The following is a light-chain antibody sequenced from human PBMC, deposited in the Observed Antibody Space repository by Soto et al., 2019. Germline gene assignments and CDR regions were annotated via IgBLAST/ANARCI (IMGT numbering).Light chain of an antibody. Sequence: SYELTQPPSGSVSLGQTASMTCSGDKLGDKYACWSQQKPGQSPVLVIYQDSKRPSGIPERFSGTNSGNTATLTISGTQAMDEADYYCQAWDSRTAVVFGGGTTVTVL. CDR3: QAWDSRTAVV. CDR1: KLGDKY. J-gene: IGLJ2*01. CDR2: QDS. V-gene: IGLV3-1*01.